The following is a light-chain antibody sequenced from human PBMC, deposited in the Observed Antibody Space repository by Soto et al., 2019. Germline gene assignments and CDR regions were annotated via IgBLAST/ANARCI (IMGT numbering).Light chain of an antibody. V-gene: IGKV2-28*01. CDR2: LGS. J-gene: IGKJ5*01. CDR3: MQALQTPIT. CDR1: QSLLHSNGYNY. Sequence: DIVMTQSPLSLPVTPGERASISCRSSQSLLHSNGYNYLDWYLQKPGQSPQLLIYLGSNRASGVPDRFSGSGSGTDFTLKISRVEAEEVGVYYCMQALQTPITFGQGTRLDIK.